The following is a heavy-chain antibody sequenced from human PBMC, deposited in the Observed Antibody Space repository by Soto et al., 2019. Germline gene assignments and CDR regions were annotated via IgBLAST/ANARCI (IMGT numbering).Heavy chain of an antibody. V-gene: IGHV3-23*01. Sequence: SGGSLRLSCAASGFTFSSYAMSWVRQAPGKGLEWVSAISGSGGSTYYADSVKGRFTISRDNSKNTLYLQMNSLRAEDTAVYYCAEVHSRWLSNYFDYWGQGTLVTVSS. J-gene: IGHJ4*02. CDR3: AEVHSRWLSNYFDY. D-gene: IGHD3-22*01. CDR1: GFTFSSYA. CDR2: ISGSGGST.